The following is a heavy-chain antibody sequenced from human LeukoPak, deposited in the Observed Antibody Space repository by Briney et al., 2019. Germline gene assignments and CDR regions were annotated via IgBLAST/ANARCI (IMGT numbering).Heavy chain of an antibody. CDR2: IYTSGST. J-gene: IGHJ3*02. Sequence: SETLSLTCTVSGGSISSYYWSWIRQPAGKGLESIGRIYTSGSTNYNPSLKSRVTMSVDTSKNQFSLKLSSVTAADTAVYYCARSAYYYDSSGYYWDAFDIWGQGTMVTVSS. V-gene: IGHV4-4*07. D-gene: IGHD3-22*01. CDR3: ARSAYYYDSSGYYWDAFDI. CDR1: GGSISSYY.